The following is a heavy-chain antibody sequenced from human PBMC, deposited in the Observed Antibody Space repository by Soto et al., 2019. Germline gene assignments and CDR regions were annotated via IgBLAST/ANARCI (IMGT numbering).Heavy chain of an antibody. CDR1: GFIFSSWS. CDR2: ISSTSSVI. D-gene: IGHD3-3*01. Sequence: EVQLVESGGGLVRPGGSLRLSCAGSGFIFSSWSINWVRQAPGKGLEWVSSISSTSSVIWYADSFKGRFTISRDNAKNSLYLQMSRLRAADTAVYCCVRGGRGFTKDDVLEIWGLGTVVTVST. V-gene: IGHV3-21*01. CDR3: VRGGRGFTKDDVLEI. J-gene: IGHJ3*02.